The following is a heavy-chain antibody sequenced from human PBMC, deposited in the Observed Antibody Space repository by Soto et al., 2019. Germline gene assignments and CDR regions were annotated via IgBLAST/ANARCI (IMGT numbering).Heavy chain of an antibody. V-gene: IGHV3-33*01. CDR3: ARDGIGGTVFRGYLDY. CDR2: IRFDGSNE. D-gene: IGHD1-7*01. J-gene: IGHJ4*02. CDR1: GGIFHGYG. Sequence: GGSLRLSCAVPGGIFHGYGMHWVRQAPGKGLEWVAIIRFDGSNEEYADSVKGRFTISRDNSKNTLYLQMNTLGAEDTAVYYCARDGIGGTVFRGYLDYWGRGTVVSVSS.